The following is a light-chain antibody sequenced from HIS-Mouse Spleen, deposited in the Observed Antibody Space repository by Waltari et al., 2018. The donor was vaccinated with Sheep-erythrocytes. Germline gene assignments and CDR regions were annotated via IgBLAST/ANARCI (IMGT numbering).Light chain of an antibody. J-gene: IGLJ3*02. CDR1: SSDVGSYNL. Sequence: QSALTQPASVSGSPGQSITISCTGTSSDVGSYNLVSWYQQHPGKAPKLMIYEGSKRPSGVSNRFSGSKSGNTASLTISGLQAEDEADYYCCSYAGSSTPWVFGGRTKLTVL. V-gene: IGLV2-23*01. CDR2: EGS. CDR3: CSYAGSSTPWV.